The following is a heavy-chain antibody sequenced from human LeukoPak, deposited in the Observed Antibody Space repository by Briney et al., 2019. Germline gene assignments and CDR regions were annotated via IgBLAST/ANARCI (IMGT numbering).Heavy chain of an antibody. CDR2: ISAYNGNT. V-gene: IGHV1-18*01. CDR3: ARLVDDSSGTYWFYFDC. J-gene: IGHJ4*02. CDR1: GYTFTNYG. D-gene: IGHD3-22*01. Sequence: ASVKVSCKASGYTFTNYGINWVRQAPGQGLEWMGWISAYNGNTNYAQKVQGRVTMTIDTSTTTGYMELGSLRSDDTAVYYCARLVDDSSGTYWFYFDCWGQGTLVTVSS.